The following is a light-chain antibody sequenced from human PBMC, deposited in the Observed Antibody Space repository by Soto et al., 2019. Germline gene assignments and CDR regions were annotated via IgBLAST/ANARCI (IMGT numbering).Light chain of an antibody. CDR2: AAS. V-gene: IGKV3-20*01. Sequence: EFVLTQSLGTLSLSPGESATLSCRASQTVRNNYLAWYQQKPGQAPRLLIYAASSRATGIPDRFSGGGSGTDFTLTISRLEPEDSAVYYCQNHGTTFGQGTKVDIK. CDR1: QTVRNNY. CDR3: QNHGTT. J-gene: IGKJ1*01.